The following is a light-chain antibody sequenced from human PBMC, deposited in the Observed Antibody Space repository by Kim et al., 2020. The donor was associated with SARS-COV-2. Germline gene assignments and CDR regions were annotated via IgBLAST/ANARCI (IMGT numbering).Light chain of an antibody. CDR1: SGHSSYA. Sequence: ASVRLTSTLSSGHSSYAIAWHQQQPEKGPRYLMKLNSDGSHSKGDGIPDRFSGYSSGAERYLTISSLQSEDEADYYCQTWGTGIRVFGGGTQLTVL. CDR3: QTWGTGIRV. V-gene: IGLV4-69*01. J-gene: IGLJ3*02. CDR2: LNSDGSH.